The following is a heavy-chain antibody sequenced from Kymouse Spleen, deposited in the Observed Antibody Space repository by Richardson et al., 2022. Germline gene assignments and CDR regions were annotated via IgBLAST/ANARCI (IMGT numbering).Heavy chain of an antibody. V-gene: IGHV4-61*01. Sequence: QVQLQESGPGLVKPSETLSLTCTVSGGSVSSGSYYWSWIRQPPGKGLEWIGYIYYSGSTNYNPSLKSRVTISVDTSKNQFSLKLSSVTAADTAVYYCAREDSSGSYYYYYGMDVWGQGTTVTVSS. J-gene: IGHJ6*02. CDR1: GGSVSSGSYY. D-gene: IGHD6-19*01. CDR3: AREDSSGSYYYYYGMDV. CDR2: IYYSGST.